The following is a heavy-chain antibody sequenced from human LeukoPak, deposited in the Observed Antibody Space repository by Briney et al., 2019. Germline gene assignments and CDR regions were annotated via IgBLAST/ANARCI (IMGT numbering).Heavy chain of an antibody. Sequence: ASVKVSCKASGYTFTGYYMHWVRQAPGQGLEWMGWINPNSGGTNYAQKFQGRVTMTRDTSISTAYMELSRLRSDDTAVYYCARGGGGWFGELLNDYWGQGTLVTVSS. V-gene: IGHV1-2*02. D-gene: IGHD3-10*01. CDR3: ARGGGGWFGELLNDY. J-gene: IGHJ4*02. CDR2: INPNSGGT. CDR1: GYTFTGYY.